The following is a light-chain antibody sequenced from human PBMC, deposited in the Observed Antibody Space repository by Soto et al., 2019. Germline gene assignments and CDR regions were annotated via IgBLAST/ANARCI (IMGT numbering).Light chain of an antibody. V-gene: IGKV4-1*01. CDR3: RQSATSPRT. Sequence: DIVMTQSPDSLAVSLGERATINCKSSQSVLYSSNNKNYLAWYQQKPGQPPKLLIYWASTRESGVPDRFSGSGSGTDFTLTISRLEPEDFAVYYCRQSATSPRTFGQGTKVEIK. CDR2: WAS. J-gene: IGKJ1*01. CDR1: QSVLYSSNNKNY.